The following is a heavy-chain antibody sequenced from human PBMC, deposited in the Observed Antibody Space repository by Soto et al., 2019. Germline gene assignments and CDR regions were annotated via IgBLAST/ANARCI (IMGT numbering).Heavy chain of an antibody. V-gene: IGHV3-21*04. D-gene: IGHD3-10*01. CDR2: ISSSSSYI. CDR1: GFTFSSYS. CDR3: ARHRIGTAHCYFDY. J-gene: IGHJ4*02. Sequence: GGSLRLSCAASGFTFSSYSMNWVRQAPGKGLEWVSSISSSSSYIYYADSVKGRFTISRDNAKNSLYLQMNSLRAEDTAVYYCARHRIGTAHCYFDYWGQGTLVTVSS.